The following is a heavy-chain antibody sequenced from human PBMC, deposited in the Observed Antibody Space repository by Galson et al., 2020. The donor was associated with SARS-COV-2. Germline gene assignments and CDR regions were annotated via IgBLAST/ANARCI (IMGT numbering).Heavy chain of an antibody. CDR3: ARARPPAGTFDP. CDR1: GYSFTSYW. CDR2: IDPSDSYT. Sequence: HGESLKISCKGSGYSFTSYWISWVRQMPGKGLEWMGRIDPSDSYTNYRPSFQGHVTISADKSIRTAYLQWSRLKASDTAMYYCARARPPAGTFDPWGQGTLVTVSS. D-gene: IGHD1-1*01. J-gene: IGHJ5*02. V-gene: IGHV5-10-1*01.